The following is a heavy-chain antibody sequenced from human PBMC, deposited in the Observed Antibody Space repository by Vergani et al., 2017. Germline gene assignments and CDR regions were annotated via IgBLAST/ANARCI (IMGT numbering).Heavy chain of an antibody. CDR1: GDSIISRSYY. CDR2: IYNSGNG. V-gene: IGHV4-39*01. CDR3: ARGPDLEWLSNAGQAFDP. J-gene: IGHJ5*02. D-gene: IGHD3-3*01. Sequence: QMQLQESGPGLVKASETLSLTCTVSGDSIISRSYYWGWIRQPPGKGLEWIGSIYNSGNGDSSSSLKSRVTISADTSKNQFSLRLTSVTAADTAVYYCARGPDLEWLSNAGQAFDPWGPGTLVTVSS.